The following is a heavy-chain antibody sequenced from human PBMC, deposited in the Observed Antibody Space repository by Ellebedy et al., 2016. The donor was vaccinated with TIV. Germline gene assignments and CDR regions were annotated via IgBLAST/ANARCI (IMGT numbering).Heavy chain of an antibody. D-gene: IGHD6-19*01. CDR1: GFTFSDST. J-gene: IGHJ3*02. CDR2: ISFDGRSV. CDR3: VRGWYSSGHCDVFAM. Sequence: GGSLRLXXAASGFTFSDSTMHWVRQAPGKGLEWVAGISFDGRSVHYADSVKGRFTISRDNAQNTVYLQMNSLRLEDTAVYYCVRGWYSSGHCDVFAMWGQGTIVTVSS. V-gene: IGHV3-30*04.